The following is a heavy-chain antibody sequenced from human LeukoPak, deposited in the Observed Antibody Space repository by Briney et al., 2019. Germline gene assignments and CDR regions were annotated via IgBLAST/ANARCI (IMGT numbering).Heavy chain of an antibody. CDR1: GCSFSSGDYY. Sequence: SETLTLTCTVSGCSFSSGDYYWSWIGQPPGKGLVWIGNIYYSGSTYYNPSLKRRVTISVDTSKNQFSLKLRSVTAADTAVYYCARDLIDHYYYYYYYVDVWGKGTTVTVSS. V-gene: IGHV4-30-4*08. CDR3: ARDLIDHYYYYYYYVDV. J-gene: IGHJ6*03. D-gene: IGHD2-21*01. CDR2: IYYSGST.